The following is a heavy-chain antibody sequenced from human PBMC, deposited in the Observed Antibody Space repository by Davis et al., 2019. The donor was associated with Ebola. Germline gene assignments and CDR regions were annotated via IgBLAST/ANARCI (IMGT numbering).Heavy chain of an antibody. D-gene: IGHD6-19*01. CDR3: ARDRGYSSGWYVQH. CDR2: FSAHNGKT. J-gene: IGHJ1*01. V-gene: IGHV1-18*01. Sequence: ASVKVSCKASGYTFSTFGFSWVRQAPGQGLEWMGWFSAHNGKTYYAQRFQGRVTLTRDISSSTAYMELRSLRSDDTAVYYCARDRGYSSGWYVQHWGQGTLVTVSS. CDR1: GYTFSTFG.